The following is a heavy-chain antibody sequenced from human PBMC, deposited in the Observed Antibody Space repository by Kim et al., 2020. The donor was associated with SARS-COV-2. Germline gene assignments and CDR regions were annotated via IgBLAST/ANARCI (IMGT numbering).Heavy chain of an antibody. CDR3: SRGGPFSGSGSPFDY. J-gene: IGHJ4*02. Sequence: ASVKVSCKASGYTFSKNGIDWVRQAPGERLEGMGWINSGDGNTEYSEKFYDRLTITRDTSASASYLELSRLTSEDSGVYYCSRGGPFSGSGSPFDYCGQG. CDR2: INSGDGNT. V-gene: IGHV1-3*04. CDR1: GYTFSKNG. D-gene: IGHD3-10*01.